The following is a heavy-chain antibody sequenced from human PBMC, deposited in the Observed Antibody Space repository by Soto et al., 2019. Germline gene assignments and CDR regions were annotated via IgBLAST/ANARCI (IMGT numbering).Heavy chain of an antibody. CDR1: GDRVSSDSAA. Sequence: SQTLSLTCAISGDRVSSDSAAWSWIRQSPLRGLEWLGRTYFRSEWYHDYAVSVKSQLIINADTSENQFSLHLNSVTPEDTAVYYCARDGSSSGWYDYWGQGILVTVSS. J-gene: IGHJ4*02. D-gene: IGHD6-19*01. CDR2: TYFRSEWYH. V-gene: IGHV6-1*01. CDR3: ARDGSSSGWYDY.